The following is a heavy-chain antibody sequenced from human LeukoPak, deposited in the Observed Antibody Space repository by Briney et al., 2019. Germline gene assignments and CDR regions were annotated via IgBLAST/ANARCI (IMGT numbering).Heavy chain of an antibody. V-gene: IGHV4-34*01. CDR1: GESLSKYY. CDR3: ASSVGSTDY. Sequence: KSSETLSLTCAVYGESLSKYYWTWIRQSPGKGLEWIGEINHRGSTNLNPSLKSRVTLSVDTSKSQFSLKLTSVTAADAAVYYCASSVGSTDYWGQGTLVTVSS. D-gene: IGHD1-26*01. J-gene: IGHJ4*02. CDR2: INHRGST.